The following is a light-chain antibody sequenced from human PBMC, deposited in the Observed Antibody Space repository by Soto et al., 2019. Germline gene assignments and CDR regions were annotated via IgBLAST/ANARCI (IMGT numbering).Light chain of an antibody. CDR1: QSVSAY. CDR3: QHRSIWPWT. CDR2: DAS. Sequence: EIVWTQYTVTLSLSPGERATLSCRASQSVSAYLAWFQQKAGQPPRLLIYDASDRASGVPPRFSGSGSGTDFTLTITFLEPEDSAVYYCQHRSIWPWTFCQGSQG. V-gene: IGKV3-11*01. J-gene: IGKJ1*01.